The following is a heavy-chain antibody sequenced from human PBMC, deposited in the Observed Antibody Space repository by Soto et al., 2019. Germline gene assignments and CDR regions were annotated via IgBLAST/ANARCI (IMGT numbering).Heavy chain of an antibody. Sequence: SETLSLTCTVSGGSINTNGYYWAWIRQPPGKGLEWIGSIYYSGTTYYNSSLKSRVIISSDMSKNQFSLRLTSVTAADTAVYYCARDHPHSYGVYYFDYWGQGTPVT. CDR3: ARDHPHSYGVYYFDY. V-gene: IGHV4-39*07. CDR2: IYYSGTT. CDR1: GGSINTNGYY. D-gene: IGHD5-18*01. J-gene: IGHJ4*02.